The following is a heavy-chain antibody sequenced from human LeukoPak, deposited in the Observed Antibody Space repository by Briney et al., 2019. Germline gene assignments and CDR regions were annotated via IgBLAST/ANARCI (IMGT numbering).Heavy chain of an antibody. CDR2: INHSGST. CDR1: GGSFSGYY. V-gene: IGHV4-34*01. D-gene: IGHD3-16*01. Sequence: PSETLSLACAVYGGSFSGYYWSWIRQPPGKGLEWIGEINHSGSTNYNPSLKSRVTISVDTSKNQFSLKLSSVTAADTAVYYCARSSYTESIDYWGQGTLVTVSS. CDR3: ARSSYTESIDY. J-gene: IGHJ4*02.